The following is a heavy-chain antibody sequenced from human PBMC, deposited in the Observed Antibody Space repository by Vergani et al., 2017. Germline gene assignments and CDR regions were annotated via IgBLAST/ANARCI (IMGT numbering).Heavy chain of an antibody. D-gene: IGHD3-16*01. CDR1: GDSIISRSYY. V-gene: IGHV4-39*01. CDR3: ASGKYYSDSTSHFRGRYFDV. Sequence: QMQLQESGPGLGKASETLSLTCTVSGDSIISRSYYWGWIRQPPGKGLERIGSIYNSGNGDSSSSLKSRVTISADTSKNQFSLRLTSVTAADTAVYYCASGKYYSDSTSHFRGRYFDVWGRGTLVTVPS. CDR2: IYNSGNG. J-gene: IGHJ2*01.